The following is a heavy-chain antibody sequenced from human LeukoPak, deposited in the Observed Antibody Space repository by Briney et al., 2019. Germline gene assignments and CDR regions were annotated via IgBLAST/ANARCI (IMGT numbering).Heavy chain of an antibody. CDR2: IIPIFGTA. D-gene: IGHD5-18*01. V-gene: IGHV1-69*13. CDR1: GGTFSSYA. J-gene: IGHJ4*02. Sequence: ASVKLSCKASGGTFSSYAISWVRQAPGQGLEWMGGIIPIFGTANYAQKFQGRVTITADESTSTAYMELSSLRSEDTAVYYCARDRGYSYGATDYWGQGTLVTVSS. CDR3: ARDRGYSYGATDY.